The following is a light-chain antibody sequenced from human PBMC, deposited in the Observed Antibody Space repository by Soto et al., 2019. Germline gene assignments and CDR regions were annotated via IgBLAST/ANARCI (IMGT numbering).Light chain of an antibody. V-gene: IGKV1-5*01. Sequence: DIQMTQSPSTLSASVGDRVTITCRASQSISSWLAWYQQRPGKAPILLIYNAATLESGVPSRFSGSGSGTEFTLTISSLQPDDFATYYCQQYSGYPWTFGQGTKVDIK. CDR3: QQYSGYPWT. J-gene: IGKJ1*01. CDR2: NAA. CDR1: QSISSW.